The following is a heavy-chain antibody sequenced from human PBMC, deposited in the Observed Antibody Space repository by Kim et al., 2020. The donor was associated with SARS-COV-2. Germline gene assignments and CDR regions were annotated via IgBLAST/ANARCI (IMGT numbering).Heavy chain of an antibody. CDR2: IYYSGST. V-gene: IGHV4-30-4*01. CDR3: AGECHSRASTTTTRKGGIGH. D-gene: IGHD1-1*01. Sequence: SETLSLTCTVSGGSISSGDYYWSWIRQPPGKGLEWIGYIYYSGSTYYNPSLKSRVTISVDTSKNQFSLKLSSVTAADTAVYYCAGECHSRASTTTTRKGGIGHWGPGTLVNVSS. CDR1: GGSISSGDYY. J-gene: IGHJ4*02.